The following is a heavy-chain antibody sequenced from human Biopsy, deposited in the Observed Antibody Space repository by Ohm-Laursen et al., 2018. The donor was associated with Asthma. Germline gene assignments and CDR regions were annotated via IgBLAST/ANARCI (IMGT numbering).Heavy chain of an antibody. Sequence: TLSLTCAVYGGSFSNYYWTWIRQPPGKGLEWIGEINHRGSTNYNPSLKSRVSISLDTSKNQFSLSLTSVTAADTAVYYCARTTYGHDGFDPWGQGTLVTVSS. V-gene: IGHV4-34*09. CDR3: ARTTYGHDGFDP. CDR1: GGSFSNYY. D-gene: IGHD2/OR15-2a*01. CDR2: INHRGST. J-gene: IGHJ5*02.